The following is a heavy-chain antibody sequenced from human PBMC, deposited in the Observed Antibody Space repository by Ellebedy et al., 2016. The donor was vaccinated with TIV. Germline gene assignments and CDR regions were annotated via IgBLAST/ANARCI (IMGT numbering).Heavy chain of an antibody. V-gene: IGHV4-39*06. Sequence: SETLSLXXTVSGGSISSSLSHWGWIRQAPGKGLEWIGEIYPPSGTTNYNPSLKSRVTMSVDKSKNQFTLRLTSVTAADTAVYYCARDRGGLTYIKDYWGQGTLVTVSS. CDR2: IYPPSGTT. CDR3: ARDRGGLTYIKDY. D-gene: IGHD3-10*01. CDR1: GGSISSSLSH. J-gene: IGHJ4*02.